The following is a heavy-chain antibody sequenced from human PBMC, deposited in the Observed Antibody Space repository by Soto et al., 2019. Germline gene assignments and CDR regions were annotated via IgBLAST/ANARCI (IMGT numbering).Heavy chain of an antibody. Sequence: QVQLQESGPGLVKPSQTLSLTCTVSGGSISSGDYYWSWIRQPPGKGLEWIGYIYYSGSTHYNPSLKSRGTISVDTAKNRFSLKLSSVTAADTAVYYCARQPPGLRTFDYWGQGTLVTVSS. CDR1: GGSISSGDYY. CDR3: ARQPPGLRTFDY. CDR2: IYYSGST. D-gene: IGHD2-15*01. V-gene: IGHV4-30-4*01. J-gene: IGHJ4*02.